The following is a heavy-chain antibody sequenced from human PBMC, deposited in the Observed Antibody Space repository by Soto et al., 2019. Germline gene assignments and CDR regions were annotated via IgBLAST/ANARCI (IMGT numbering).Heavy chain of an antibody. V-gene: IGHV1-2*02. Sequence: ASVNVSCKSSGYTFTGYYMHWVRQAPGQGLEWMGWINPNSGGTNYAQKFQGRVTMTRDTSISTAYMELSRLRSDDTAVYYCARDTVPLRYGSGSYYMYWGQGTLVTVSS. CDR3: ARDTVPLRYGSGSYYMY. D-gene: IGHD3-10*01. CDR1: GYTFTGYY. J-gene: IGHJ4*02. CDR2: INPNSGGT.